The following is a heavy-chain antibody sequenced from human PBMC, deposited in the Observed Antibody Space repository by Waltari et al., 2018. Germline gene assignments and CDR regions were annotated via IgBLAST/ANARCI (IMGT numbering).Heavy chain of an antibody. CDR2: IYPGDSDT. Sequence: EVQLVQSGAEVKKPGESLTNSCTGSGYSFTSYWIGWVRQMPGKGLEWMGIIYPGDSDTRYSPSFQGQVTISADKSISTAYLQWSSLKASDTAMYYCARLLAPSIDIVWRSGPPRHYGMDVWDQGP. CDR1: GYSFTSYW. J-gene: IGHJ6*02. CDR3: ARLLAPSIDIVWRSGPPRHYGMDV. V-gene: IGHV5-51*01. D-gene: IGHD2-15*01.